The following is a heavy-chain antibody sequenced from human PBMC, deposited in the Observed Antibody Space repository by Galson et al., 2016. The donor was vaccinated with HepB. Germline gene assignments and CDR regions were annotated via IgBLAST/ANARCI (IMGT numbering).Heavy chain of an antibody. CDR1: GYKFNNYW. CDR3: ARQILMGGTLAWFDS. Sequence: QSGAEVKKPGESLKISCKTSGYKFNNYWIGWVRQMPGKGLERMGIIYPGDSGTMYSPSFQGQVTISADKSISTAYLQWGSLKASDTAIYYCARQILMGGTLAWFDSWGQGTLVTVSS. V-gene: IGHV5-51*01. CDR2: IYPGDSGT. J-gene: IGHJ5*01. D-gene: IGHD1-26*01.